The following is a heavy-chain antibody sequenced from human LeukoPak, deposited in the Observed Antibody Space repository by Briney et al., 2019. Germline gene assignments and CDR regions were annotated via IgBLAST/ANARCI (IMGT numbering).Heavy chain of an antibody. Sequence: SETLSLTCTVSGGSISSSSYYWGWIRQPPGKGLEWIGSIYYSGSTYYNPSLKSRVTISVDTSKNQFSLKLSSVTAADTAVYYCARVSEKSSSSWYNYYYGMDVWGQGTTVTVSS. V-gene: IGHV4-39*07. D-gene: IGHD6-13*01. CDR3: ARVSEKSSSSWYNYYYGMDV. J-gene: IGHJ6*02. CDR2: IYYSGST. CDR1: GGSISSSSYY.